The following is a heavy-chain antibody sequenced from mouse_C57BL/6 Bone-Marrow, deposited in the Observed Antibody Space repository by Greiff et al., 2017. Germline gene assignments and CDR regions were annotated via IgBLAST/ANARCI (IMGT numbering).Heavy chain of an antibody. J-gene: IGHJ3*01. V-gene: IGHV5-4*01. CDR1: GFTFSSYA. CDR3: ARDGGYGTPFAY. Sequence: EVQLMESGGGLVKPGGSLKLSCAASGFTFSSYAMSWVRQTPEKRLEWVATISDGGSYTYYPDNVKGRFTISRDNAKNNLYLQMSHLKSEDTAMYYCARDGGYGTPFAYWGQGTLVTVSA. D-gene: IGHD1-1*01. CDR2: ISDGGSYT.